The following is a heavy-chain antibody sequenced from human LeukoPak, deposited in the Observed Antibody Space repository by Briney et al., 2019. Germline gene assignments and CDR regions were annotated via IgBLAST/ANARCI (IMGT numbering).Heavy chain of an antibody. CDR3: ARDLGPYTGSYYSYYHYMDV. Sequence: ASVKLSCMAYGYNFATSGIGWVRQAPGQGLEWLGWISGYNGNTKSAPTLQGRVTMTTDTSTDTAYLELGSLRVDDTAIYYCARDLGPYTGSYYSYYHYMDVWGEGTSVTVSS. D-gene: IGHD1-26*01. CDR1: GYNFATSG. J-gene: IGHJ6*03. CDR2: ISGYNGNT. V-gene: IGHV1-18*01.